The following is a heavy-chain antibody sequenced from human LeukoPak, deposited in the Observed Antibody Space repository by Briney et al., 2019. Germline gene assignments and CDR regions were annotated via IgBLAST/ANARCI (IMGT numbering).Heavy chain of an antibody. V-gene: IGHV4-59*12. J-gene: IGHJ4*02. CDR2: IYYSGST. D-gene: IGHD2-8*02. CDR3: ARAPATNEWRCMDY. CDR1: GGSISSYY. Sequence: SETLSLTCTVSGGSISSYYWSWIRQPPGKGLEWIGYIYYSGSTYYNPSLKSRVTISVDTSKNQFSLKLSSVTAADTAVYYCARAPATNEWRCMDYWGQGTLVTVSS.